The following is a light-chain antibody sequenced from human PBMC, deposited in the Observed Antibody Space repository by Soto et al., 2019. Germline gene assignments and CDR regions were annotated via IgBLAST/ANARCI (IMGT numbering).Light chain of an antibody. CDR1: KLGDKY. CDR2: HDS. Sequence: SYELTQPPSVSVSPGQTASIACSGDKLGDKYAFWYQQKPGQSPVLVIYHDSKRPSGIPERFSGSNSGNTATLTISGTQAMDEADYYCQAWDSSPVFGGGTKLTVL. CDR3: QAWDSSPV. J-gene: IGLJ2*01. V-gene: IGLV3-1*01.